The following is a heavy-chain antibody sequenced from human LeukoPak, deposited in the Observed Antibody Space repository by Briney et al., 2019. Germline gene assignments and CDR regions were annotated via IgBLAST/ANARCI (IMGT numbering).Heavy chain of an antibody. D-gene: IGHD3-10*01. CDR2: ISSSSSYI. CDR3: ARAGGWFGEFPLDY. J-gene: IGHJ4*02. Sequence: GGSLRLSCAASGFSFSSYEMNWVRQAPGKGLEWVSSISSSSSYIYYADSVKGRFTISRDNAKNSLYLQMNSLRAEDTAVYYCARAGGWFGEFPLDYWGQGTLVTVSS. CDR1: GFSFSSYE. V-gene: IGHV3-21*01.